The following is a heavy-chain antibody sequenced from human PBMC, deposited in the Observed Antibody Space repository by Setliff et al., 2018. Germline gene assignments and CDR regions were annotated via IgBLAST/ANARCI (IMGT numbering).Heavy chain of an antibody. J-gene: IGHJ3*02. D-gene: IGHD1-26*01. CDR2: IYPGDSDT. CDR3: ARLYHSGSYFSRNPDAFDI. CDR1: GYSFTSYW. V-gene: IGHV5-51*01. Sequence: GESLTLSCKGSGYSFTSYWIGWVRQMPGKGLEWMGIIYPGDSDTRYSPSFQGQVTISADKSISTAYLQWSSLKAPDAAMYYCARLYHSGSYFSRNPDAFDIWGQGTMVTVSS.